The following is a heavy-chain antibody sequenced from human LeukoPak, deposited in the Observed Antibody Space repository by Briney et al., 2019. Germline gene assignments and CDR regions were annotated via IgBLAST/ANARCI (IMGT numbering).Heavy chain of an antibody. J-gene: IGHJ4*02. CDR3: ARDARSGYYIDY. CDR1: GFTFSSYE. Sequence: GGSLTLSCPASGFTFSSYEMNWVRQAPGKGLEWVSYISSSGSTIYYADFVQGRFTISRDNAKNSLYLQMNSLSCEDTAVYYCARDARSGYYIDYWGQGTLVTVSS. D-gene: IGHD3-3*01. V-gene: IGHV3-48*03. CDR2: ISSSGSTI.